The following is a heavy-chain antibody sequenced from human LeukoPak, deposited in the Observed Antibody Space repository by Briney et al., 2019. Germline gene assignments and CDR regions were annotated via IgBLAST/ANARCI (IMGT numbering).Heavy chain of an antibody. V-gene: IGHV4-59*01. Sequence: SVTLSLTCTVSGGSISSYYWSWIRQPPGKGLEWIGYIYYSGSTNYNPSLKSRVTISVDTSKNQFSLKLSSVTAADTAVYYCARTNEYSSSFDYWGQGTLVTVSS. D-gene: IGHD6-6*01. J-gene: IGHJ4*02. CDR3: ARTNEYSSSFDY. CDR2: IYYSGST. CDR1: GGSISSYY.